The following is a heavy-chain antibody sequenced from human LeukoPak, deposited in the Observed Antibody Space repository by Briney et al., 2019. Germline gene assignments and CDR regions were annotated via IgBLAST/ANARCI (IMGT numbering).Heavy chain of an antibody. CDR2: ISAYNGNT. D-gene: IGHD3-10*01. Sequence: ASVKVSCKASTYTFTSYSISWVRQAPGQGLEWMGWISAYNGNTNYAQNLQGRVTMTTDTSTSTANMELRSLRSDDTAVYYCARADYYGSGRASAFDIWGQGTMVTVSS. CDR3: ARADYYGSGRASAFDI. V-gene: IGHV1-18*01. J-gene: IGHJ3*02. CDR1: TYTFTSYS.